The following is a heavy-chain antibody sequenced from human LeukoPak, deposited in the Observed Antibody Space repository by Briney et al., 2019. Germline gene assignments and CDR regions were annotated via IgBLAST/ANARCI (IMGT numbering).Heavy chain of an antibody. CDR2: ISSSGSSI. J-gene: IGHJ4*02. D-gene: IGHD1-26*01. CDR1: GFTFSDYY. Sequence: GGSLRLSCAASGFTFSDYYMSWIRQAPGKGLEWIAYISSSGSSIQYAESVRGRFTISRDNAKTSLYLQMNSLRAEDTSVYYCARSPQWELLDYWGQGTLVTVSS. V-gene: IGHV3-11*04. CDR3: ARSPQWELLDY.